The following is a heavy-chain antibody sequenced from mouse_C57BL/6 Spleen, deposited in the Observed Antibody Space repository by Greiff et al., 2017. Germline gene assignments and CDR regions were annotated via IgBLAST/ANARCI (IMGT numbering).Heavy chain of an antibody. D-gene: IGHD2-3*01. CDR1: GFTFSDYG. V-gene: IGHV5-17*01. CDR2: ISSGSSTI. CDR3: ARDYDGRYYFDY. J-gene: IGHJ2*01. Sequence: EVHLVESGGGLVKPGGSLKLSCAASGFTFSDYGMHWVRQAPEKGLEWVAYISSGSSTIYYADTVKGRFTISRDNAKNTLFLQMTSLRSEDTAMYYCARDYDGRYYFDYWGQGTTLTVSS.